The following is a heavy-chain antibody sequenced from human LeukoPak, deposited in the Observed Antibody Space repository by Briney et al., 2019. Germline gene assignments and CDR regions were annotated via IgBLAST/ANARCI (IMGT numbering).Heavy chain of an antibody. J-gene: IGHJ4*02. Sequence: SETLSLTCTVSGGSISSYYWSWIRQPAGKGLEWIGRIYSSGSTNYNPSLKSRVTMSVDTSKSQFSLKLSSVTAADTAVYYCARDGGYGQWLIDSWGQGTLVTVSS. V-gene: IGHV4-4*07. CDR1: GGSISSYY. CDR3: ARDGGYGQWLIDS. D-gene: IGHD6-19*01. CDR2: IYSSGST.